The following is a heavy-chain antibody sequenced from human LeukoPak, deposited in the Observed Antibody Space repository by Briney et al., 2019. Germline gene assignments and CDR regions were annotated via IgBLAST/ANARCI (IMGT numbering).Heavy chain of an antibody. CDR3: ARSANYDFWSGYYRYYYHYMDV. J-gene: IGHJ6*03. CDR1: GYTFTSFY. V-gene: IGHV1-18*01. Sequence: GPSVKFSCKASGYTFTSFYISWVRQAPGQGLEWMGWISAYNGNTNYAQKLQGRVTMTTDTSTSTAYMELRSLRSDDTAVYYCARSANYDFWSGYYRYYYHYMDVWGKGTTVTVSS. D-gene: IGHD3-3*01. CDR2: ISAYNGNT.